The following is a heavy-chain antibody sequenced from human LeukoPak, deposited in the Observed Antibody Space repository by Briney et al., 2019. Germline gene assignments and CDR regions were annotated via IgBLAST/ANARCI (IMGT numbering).Heavy chain of an antibody. J-gene: IGHJ3*02. Sequence: SETLSLTCTVSGGSISSSSYYWSWIRQPPGKGLEWIGYIYYSGSTNYNPSLKSRVTISVDTSKNQFSLKLSSVTAADTAVYYCARAEPYDSYAFDIWGQGTMVTVSS. CDR2: IYYSGST. CDR3: ARAEPYDSYAFDI. V-gene: IGHV4-61*01. CDR1: GGSISSSSYY. D-gene: IGHD3-22*01.